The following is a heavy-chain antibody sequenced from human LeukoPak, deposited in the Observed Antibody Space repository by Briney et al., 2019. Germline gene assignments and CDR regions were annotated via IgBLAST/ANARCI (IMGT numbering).Heavy chain of an antibody. D-gene: IGHD3-9*01. CDR2: IRYDGSNK. J-gene: IGHJ4*02. Sequence: GGSLRLSCAASGFTFSSYGMHWVRQAPGKGLEWVAFIRYDGSNKYYADSVKGRFTISRDNSKNTLYLQMNSLRAEDTAVYYCARDYYDILTGYPGYWGQGTLVTVSS. V-gene: IGHV3-30*02. CDR1: GFTFSSYG. CDR3: ARDYYDILTGYPGY.